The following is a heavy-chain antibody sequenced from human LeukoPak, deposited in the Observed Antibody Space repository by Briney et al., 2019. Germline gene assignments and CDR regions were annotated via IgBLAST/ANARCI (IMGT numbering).Heavy chain of an antibody. CDR3: ARDLLRCFDWLKFSNWFDP. J-gene: IGHJ5*02. Sequence: GGSLRLSCAASGFTFSSYGMHWVRQAPGKGLEWVAVIWYDGSNKYYADSVKGRFTISRDNSKNTLYLQMNSLRAEDTAVYYCARDLLRCFDWLKFSNWFDPWGQGTLVTVSS. D-gene: IGHD3-9*01. CDR1: GFTFSSYG. V-gene: IGHV3-33*01. CDR2: IWYDGSNK.